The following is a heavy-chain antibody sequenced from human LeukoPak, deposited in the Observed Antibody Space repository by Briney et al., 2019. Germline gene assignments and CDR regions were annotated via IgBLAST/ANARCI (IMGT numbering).Heavy chain of an antibody. CDR2: IYYSGSS. J-gene: IGHJ4*02. CDR3: AGRLTYSYAIDY. CDR1: GGSISGYN. Sequence: PSETRSPTCTAPGGSISGYNWNWIRQPPGKGLEWIGHIYYSGSSSYNPSLSSRVTISVDTSKNQFSLRLSSVTAADTAMYYCAGRLTYSYAIDYWGQGALVTVSS. D-gene: IGHD5-18*01. V-gene: IGHV4-59*01.